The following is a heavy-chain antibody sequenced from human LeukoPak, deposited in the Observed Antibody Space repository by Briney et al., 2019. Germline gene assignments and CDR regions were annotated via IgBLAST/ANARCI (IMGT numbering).Heavy chain of an antibody. J-gene: IGHJ3*02. CDR3: ARVQSLVARYQLLGGAFDI. D-gene: IGHD2-2*01. Sequence: GGSLRLSCAASGFTFSSYAMHWVRQAPGKGLEWVAVISYDGNNKYYADSVKGRFTISRDNSKNTLYLQMNSLRAEDTAVYYCARVQSLVARYQLLGGAFDIWGQGTMVTVSS. V-gene: IGHV3-30-3*01. CDR1: GFTFSSYA. CDR2: ISYDGNNK.